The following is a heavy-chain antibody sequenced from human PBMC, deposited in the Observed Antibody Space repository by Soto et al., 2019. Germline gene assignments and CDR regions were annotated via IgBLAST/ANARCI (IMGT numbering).Heavy chain of an antibody. Sequence: PGGSLRLSCSASGFTFSSYAMHWVRQAPGKGLEYVSAISSNGGSTYYADSVKGRFTISRDNSKNTLYLQMSSLRAEDTAVYYCVKDHFSYYDFWSGSPPSEYWGQGTLVTVSS. CDR1: GFTFSSYA. J-gene: IGHJ4*02. CDR3: VKDHFSYYDFWSGSPPSEY. CDR2: ISSNGGST. V-gene: IGHV3-64D*08. D-gene: IGHD3-3*01.